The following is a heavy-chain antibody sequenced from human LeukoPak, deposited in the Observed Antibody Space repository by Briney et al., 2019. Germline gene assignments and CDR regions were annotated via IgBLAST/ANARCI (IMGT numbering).Heavy chain of an antibody. Sequence: SETLSLTCTVSGGSIRNYYWSWIRQPPGKGLEWIGYIYYSGSTNYNPSLKSRVTISVGTSKNQFSLKLRSVTAADTAVYYCARHPIVVVPAAIVDHIVWFDPWGQGTLVTVSS. D-gene: IGHD2-2*01. J-gene: IGHJ5*02. CDR3: ARHPIVVVPAAIVDHIVWFDP. V-gene: IGHV4-59*08. CDR1: GGSIRNYY. CDR2: IYYSGST.